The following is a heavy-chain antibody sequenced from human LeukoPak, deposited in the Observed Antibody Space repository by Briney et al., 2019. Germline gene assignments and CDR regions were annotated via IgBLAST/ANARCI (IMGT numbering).Heavy chain of an antibody. CDR3: EVGDY. J-gene: IGHJ4*02. Sequence: GGSLRLSCAASGFTFSSYGMHWVRQAPGKGLEWVVVISYDGSNKYYADSVKGRFTISRDNSKNTLYLQMNSLRAEDTAVYYCEVGDYWGQGTLVTVSS. V-gene: IGHV3-30*03. CDR2: ISYDGSNK. CDR1: GFTFSSYG. D-gene: IGHD3-10*01.